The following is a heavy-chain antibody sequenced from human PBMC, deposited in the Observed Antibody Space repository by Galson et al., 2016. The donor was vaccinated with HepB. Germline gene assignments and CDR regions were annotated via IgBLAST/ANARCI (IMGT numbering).Heavy chain of an antibody. Sequence: CAISGDSVSSNSAAWNWIRQSLSRGLEWLGRTFYRSKWYNEYAVSVRGRLTISPDTSKNQFSLQLNSVTPEDTAVYYCARGFPGFYFSSWGQGTLVAVSS. CDR2: TFYRSKWYN. J-gene: IGHJ5*02. V-gene: IGHV6-1*01. CDR1: GDSVSSNSAA. D-gene: IGHD2/OR15-2a*01. CDR3: ARGFPGFYFSS.